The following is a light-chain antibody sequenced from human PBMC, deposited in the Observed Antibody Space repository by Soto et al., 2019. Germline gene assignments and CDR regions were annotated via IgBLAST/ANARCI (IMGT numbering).Light chain of an antibody. V-gene: IGLV3-1*01. CDR3: QAWDSSTGV. CDR2: QDS. J-gene: IGLJ1*01. CDR1: KLGDKY. Sequence: SYELTQPPSVSVSPGQTASITCSGDKLGDKYACWYQQKQGQSPVLVIYQDSKRPSGIPERFSGSNSGNTATLTISGTHAMDEADYYCQAWDSSTGVFGTGTKLTVL.